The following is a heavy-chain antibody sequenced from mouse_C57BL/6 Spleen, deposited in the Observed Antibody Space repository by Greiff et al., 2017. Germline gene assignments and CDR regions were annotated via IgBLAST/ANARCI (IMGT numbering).Heavy chain of an antibody. CDR3: ARRYYGHYFDY. D-gene: IGHD1-1*01. Sequence: QVQLQQSGAELVKPGASVKISCKASGYAFSSYWMNWVKQRPGKGLEWIGQIYPGDGDTNYNGKFKGKATLTADKSSSTAYMQLSSLTSEDSAVYFCARRYYGHYFDYWGQGTTLTVSS. V-gene: IGHV1-80*01. CDR2: IYPGDGDT. CDR1: GYAFSSYW. J-gene: IGHJ2*01.